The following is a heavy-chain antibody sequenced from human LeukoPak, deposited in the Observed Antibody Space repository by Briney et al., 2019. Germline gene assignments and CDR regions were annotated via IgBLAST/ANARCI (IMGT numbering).Heavy chain of an antibody. CDR3: AKYQQGGYCSGGSCYEGTDFDY. Sequence: GGSLRLSCAASGFTFSSYAMSWVRQAPGKGLEWVSAISGSGGSTYYADSVKGRFTISRDNSKNTLYLQMNSLRAEDTAVYYCAKYQQGGYCSGGSCYEGTDFDYWGQGTLVTVSS. CDR2: ISGSGGST. CDR1: GFTFSSYA. J-gene: IGHJ4*02. V-gene: IGHV3-23*01. D-gene: IGHD2-15*01.